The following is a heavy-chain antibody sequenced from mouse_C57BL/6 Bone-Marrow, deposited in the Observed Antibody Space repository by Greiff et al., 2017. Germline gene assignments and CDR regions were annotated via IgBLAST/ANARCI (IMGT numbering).Heavy chain of an antibody. D-gene: IGHD1-1*01. CDR2: INPNYGTT. V-gene: IGHV1-39*01. CDR3: AREGNYYGSPYAMDY. J-gene: IGHJ4*01. Sequence: EVQLQQSGPELVKPGASVKISCKASGYSFTDYNMNWVKQSTGKSLEWIGEINPNYGTTSYNQKFKGKATLTVDQSSSTAYMQLNSLTSEDSAVYYCAREGNYYGSPYAMDYWGQGTSVTVSS. CDR1: GYSFTDYN.